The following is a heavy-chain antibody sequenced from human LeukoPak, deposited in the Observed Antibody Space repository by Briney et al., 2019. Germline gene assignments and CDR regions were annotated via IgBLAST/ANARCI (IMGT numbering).Heavy chain of an antibody. J-gene: IGHJ4*02. CDR3: AKTPDYYDSSGYLFDY. CDR1: GFTFSSYA. CDR2: ISGSGGST. Sequence: PGGSLRLSCAASGFTFSSYAMSWVRQAPGKGLEGVSAISGSGGSTYYADSVKGRFTISRDNSKNTLYLQMNSLRAEDTAVHYCAKTPDYYDSSGYLFDYWGQGTLVTVSS. D-gene: IGHD3-22*01. V-gene: IGHV3-23*01.